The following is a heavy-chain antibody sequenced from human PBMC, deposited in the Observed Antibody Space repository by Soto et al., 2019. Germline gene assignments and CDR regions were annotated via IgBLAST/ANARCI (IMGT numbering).Heavy chain of an antibody. CDR2: IGTAGDP. CDR1: GFTFSSYD. V-gene: IGHV3-13*05. J-gene: IGHJ6*02. Sequence: GGSLRLSCAASGFTFSSYDMHWVRQATGKGLEWVSAIGTAGDPYYPGSVKGRFTISRENATNSLYLQMNSLRAGDTAVYYCARMKGNYYGMDVWGQGTTVTVSS. D-gene: IGHD6-13*01. CDR3: ARMKGNYYGMDV.